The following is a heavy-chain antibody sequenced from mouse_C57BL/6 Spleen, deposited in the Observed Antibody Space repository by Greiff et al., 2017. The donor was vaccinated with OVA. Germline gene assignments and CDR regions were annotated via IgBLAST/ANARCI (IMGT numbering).Heavy chain of an antibody. J-gene: IGHJ4*01. CDR2: IYPSDSET. V-gene: IGHV1-61*01. CDR1: CYTFPSYW. Sequence: QFQLQQPGAALVRPGSSVQLSCKASCYTFPSYWLSWVTQRPGQCLAWIGNIYPSDSETHYNQKFKDKATLTVDKSSSTAYMQLSSLTSEGSAVYYCARSRYYGSSPYAMDYWGQGTSVTVSS. CDR3: ARSRYYGSSPYAMDY. D-gene: IGHD1-1*01.